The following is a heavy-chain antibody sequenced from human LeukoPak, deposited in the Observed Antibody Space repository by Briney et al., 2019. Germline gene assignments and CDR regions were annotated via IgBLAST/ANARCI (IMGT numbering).Heavy chain of an antibody. J-gene: IGHJ6*03. CDR3: ARDRAYGSGSYRYYYYYYMDV. D-gene: IGHD3-10*01. CDR1: GGSFSGYY. CDR2: INHSGST. V-gene: IGHV4-34*01. Sequence: SETLSLTCAVYGGSFSGYYWSWIRQPPGKGLEWIGEINHSGSTNYNPSLKSRVTISVDTSKNQFSLTLSSVTAADTAVYYCARDRAYGSGSYRYYYYYYMDVWGKGTTVTVSS.